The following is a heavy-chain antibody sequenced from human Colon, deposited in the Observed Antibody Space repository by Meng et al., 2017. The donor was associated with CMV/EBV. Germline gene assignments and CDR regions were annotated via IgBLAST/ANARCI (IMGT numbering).Heavy chain of an antibody. D-gene: IGHD6-13*01. J-gene: IGHJ4*02. CDR2: INPSGGST. CDR1: GYTFSSNY. Sequence: ASVKVSCKASGYTFSSNYMHWVRQAPGQGLEWMGIINPSGGSTRYAQKFQGRLTMTRDTSTSTVHMELSSLRFEDTAVYYCASERLGAAAIPLDYWGQGTPVTVSS. CDR3: ASERLGAAAIPLDY. V-gene: IGHV1-46*01.